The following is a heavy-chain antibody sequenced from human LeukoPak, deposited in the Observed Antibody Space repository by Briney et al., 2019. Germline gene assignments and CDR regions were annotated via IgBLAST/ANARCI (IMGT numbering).Heavy chain of an antibody. J-gene: IGHJ4*02. CDR3: ARDETRQQWLVKLDY. D-gene: IGHD6-19*01. Sequence: GESLRLSCAASGFTLSSYAMHWVRQAPGKGLEWVAVISYDGSNKYYADSVKGRFTISRDNSKNTLYLQMNSLRAEDTAVYYCARDETRQQWLVKLDYWGQGTLVTVSS. CDR1: GFTLSSYA. CDR2: ISYDGSNK. V-gene: IGHV3-30*04.